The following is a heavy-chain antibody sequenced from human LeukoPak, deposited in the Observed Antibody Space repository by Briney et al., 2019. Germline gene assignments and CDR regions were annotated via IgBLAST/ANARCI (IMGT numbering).Heavy chain of an antibody. V-gene: IGHV4-4*07. CDR2: IYASGST. D-gene: IGHD3-22*01. CDR3: ARCDSSGYRYYFDY. CDR1: GGSISSYY. Sequence: SETLSLTCTVSGGSISSYYWNWIRQPAGKGLEWIGRIYASGSTNYNPSLKSRVPISVDTSKNQFSLKLSSVTAADTAVYYCARCDSSGYRYYFDYWGQGTLVTVSS. J-gene: IGHJ4*02.